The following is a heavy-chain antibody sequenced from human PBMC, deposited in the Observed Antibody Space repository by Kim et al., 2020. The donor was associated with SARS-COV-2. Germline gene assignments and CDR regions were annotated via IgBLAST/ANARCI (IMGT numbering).Heavy chain of an antibody. CDR1: GFSFSDHY. J-gene: IGHJ4*02. D-gene: IGHD1-26*01. V-gene: IGHV3-72*01. CDR2: IRNKANSYTT. Sequence: GGSLRLSCVASGFSFSDHYMDWVRQPPGKGLEWVGRIRNKANSYTTEYAASVRGRFTISRDDSKNSLYLQMNSLKTEDTAMYYCARRLGSGSYWGQGSPV. CDR3: ARRLGSGSY.